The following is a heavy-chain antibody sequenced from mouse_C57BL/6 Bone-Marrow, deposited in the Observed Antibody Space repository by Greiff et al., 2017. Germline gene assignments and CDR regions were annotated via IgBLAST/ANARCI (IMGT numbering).Heavy chain of an antibody. Sequence: VKVVESGAELVRPGASVTLSCKASGYTFTDYEMHWVKQTPVHGLEWIGAIDPETGGTAYNQKFKGKAILTADKSSSTAYMELRSLTSEDSAVYYCTRTPITTVVAYWYFYVWGTGTTVTVSS. V-gene: IGHV1-15*01. CDR2: IDPETGGT. CDR3: TRTPITTVVAYWYFYV. J-gene: IGHJ1*03. D-gene: IGHD1-1*01. CDR1: GYTFTDYE.